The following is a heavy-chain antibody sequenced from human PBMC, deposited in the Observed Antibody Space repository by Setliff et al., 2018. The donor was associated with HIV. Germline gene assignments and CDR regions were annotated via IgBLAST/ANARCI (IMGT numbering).Heavy chain of an antibody. CDR1: GLTFSTSA. CDR2: ISRSGVST. CDR3: FKGGDYNRRGFFDS. D-gene: IGHD4-4*01. V-gene: IGHV3-23*01. Sequence: GGSLRLSCVVSGLTFSTSAMSWVRQGPGKGLHWVAGISRSGVSTHYADPVKGRFSISRDNSKNTLLLQMNSLRVEDTALYYCFKGGDYNRRGFFDSWGLGTLVTVSS. J-gene: IGHJ4*02.